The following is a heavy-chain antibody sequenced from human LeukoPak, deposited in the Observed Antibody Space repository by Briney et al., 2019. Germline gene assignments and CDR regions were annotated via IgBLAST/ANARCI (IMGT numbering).Heavy chain of an antibody. V-gene: IGHV3-48*04. Sequence: GGSLRLSCAASGFTFSSYSMNWVRQAPGKGLEWVSYISSSSSTIYYADSVKGRFTISRDNAKNSLYLQMNSLRAEDTAVYYCARDGYSSSWYEDAFDIWGQGTMVTVSS. CDR1: GFTFSSYS. D-gene: IGHD6-13*01. CDR3: ARDGYSSSWYEDAFDI. J-gene: IGHJ3*02. CDR2: ISSSSSTI.